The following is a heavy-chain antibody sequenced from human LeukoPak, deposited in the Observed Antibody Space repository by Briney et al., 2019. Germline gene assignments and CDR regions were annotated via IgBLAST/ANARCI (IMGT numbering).Heavy chain of an antibody. V-gene: IGHV4-4*07. J-gene: IGHJ4*02. Sequence: PSETLSLTCTVSGGSISSYYWTWIRQPAGKGLEWNGRMYTSGSTNYNPPLKSRVTMSVDTSKNQFSLNLTSVTAADTAVYYCARESQGLRYFDYWGQGTLVTVSS. CDR2: MYTSGST. D-gene: IGHD3-9*01. CDR1: GGSISSYY. CDR3: ARESQGLRYFDY.